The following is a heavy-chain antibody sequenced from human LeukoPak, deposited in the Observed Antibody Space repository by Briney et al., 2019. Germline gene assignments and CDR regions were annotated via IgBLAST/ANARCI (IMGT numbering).Heavy chain of an antibody. CDR1: GGSISSGGYY. CDR3: ARTVGNYEAFDI. J-gene: IGHJ3*02. V-gene: IGHV4-30-2*01. D-gene: IGHD1-7*01. CDR2: IYHSGST. Sequence: SETLPLTCTVSGGSISSGGYYWSWIRQPPGKGLEWIGYIYHSGSTYYNPSLKSRVTISVDRSKNQFSLKLSSVTAADTAVYYCARTVGNYEAFDIWGQGTMVTVSS.